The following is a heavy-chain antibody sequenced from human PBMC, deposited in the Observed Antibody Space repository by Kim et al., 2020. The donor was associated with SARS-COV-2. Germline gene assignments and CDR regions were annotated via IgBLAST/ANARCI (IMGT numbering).Heavy chain of an antibody. D-gene: IGHD1-7*01. J-gene: IGHJ6*02. Sequence: VKGRVTISRDNSKNSLYLQMNSLRTEDTALYYCAKDMELQLAYYYYYYGMDVWGQGTTVTVSS. CDR3: AKDMELQLAYYYYYYGMDV. V-gene: IGHV3-43*01.